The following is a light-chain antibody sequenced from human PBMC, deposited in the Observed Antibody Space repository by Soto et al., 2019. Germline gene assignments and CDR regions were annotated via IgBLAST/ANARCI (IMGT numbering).Light chain of an antibody. CDR3: QQSYLTWT. Sequence: FQVTQSPSSLSASSRDLVTITFRASQYICDLLNWYQQKPGKVPKLLIYSASSLHAGVPSRFSASGSGTDFTLTISSLQPEDFAAYYCQQSYLTWTFGQGTKVDIK. CDR2: SAS. V-gene: IGKV1-39*01. J-gene: IGKJ1*01. CDR1: QYICDL.